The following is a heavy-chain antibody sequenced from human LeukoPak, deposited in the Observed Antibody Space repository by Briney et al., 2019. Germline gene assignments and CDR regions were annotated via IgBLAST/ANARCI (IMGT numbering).Heavy chain of an antibody. J-gene: IGHJ4*02. CDR2: FDPEDGET. CDR1: GYTLTELS. V-gene: IGHV1-24*01. CDR3: ATASSREPLVDY. Sequence: ASVKVACKVSGYTLTELSMHWVRQAPGKGLEWMGGFDPEDGETIYAQKFQGRVTMTEDTSTDTAYMEVSSLRSEDTAVYYCATASSREPLVDYWGQGTLVTVSS. D-gene: IGHD1-26*01.